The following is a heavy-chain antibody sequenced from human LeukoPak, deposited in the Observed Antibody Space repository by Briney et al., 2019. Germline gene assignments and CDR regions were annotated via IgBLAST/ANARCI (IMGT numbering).Heavy chain of an antibody. Sequence: GGSLRLSCAASGFTFNNYGMHWVRQAPGKGLEWVAFLRYVGTNKYSADSVKGRFTISRDSSKNTVYLQMSSLRAEDTAVYYCARIAAAGTWYDYWGQGTLVTVSS. CDR2: LRYVGTNK. V-gene: IGHV3-30*02. J-gene: IGHJ4*02. D-gene: IGHD6-13*01. CDR1: GFTFNNYG. CDR3: ARIAAAGTWYDY.